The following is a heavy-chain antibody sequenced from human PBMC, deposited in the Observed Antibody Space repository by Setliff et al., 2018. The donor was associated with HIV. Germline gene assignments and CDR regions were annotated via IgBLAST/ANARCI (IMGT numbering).Heavy chain of an antibody. CDR3: ARGDGYRGNDAYYDSGMDV. J-gene: IGHJ6*02. CDR2: IYNSGYT. CDR1: GAPISSYY. D-gene: IGHD5-12*01. V-gene: IGHV4-59*01. Sequence: SETLSLTCKVSGAPISSYYWNWIRQPPGKGLEWIGYIYNSGYTNYKPSLKSRVTISPDTSKNQFSLTLRSVTAADTAVYYCARGDGYRGNDAYYDSGMDVGGQGITVTVSS.